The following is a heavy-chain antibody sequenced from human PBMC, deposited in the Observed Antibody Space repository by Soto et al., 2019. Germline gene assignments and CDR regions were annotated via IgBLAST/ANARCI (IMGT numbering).Heavy chain of an antibody. CDR3: AKNRNDANDGEGTGV. CDR1: GFAFSSFG. V-gene: IGHV3-30*18. CDR2: ISHDGSKK. Sequence: PGGSLRLSCVASGFAFSSFGMHWVRQAPGKGLEWVAFISHDGSKKKFVDSVKGRFTISRDDSGNTLYLQMNSLRADDTAVYFWAKNRNDANDGEGTGVWGKETTVTRSS. D-gene: IGHD1-1*01. J-gene: IGHJ6*04.